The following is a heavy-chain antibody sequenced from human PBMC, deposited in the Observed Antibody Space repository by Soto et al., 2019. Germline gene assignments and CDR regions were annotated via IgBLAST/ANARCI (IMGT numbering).Heavy chain of an antibody. J-gene: IGHJ4*02. Sequence: QVQLVESGGGVVQPGRSLRLSCAASGFTFSSYGMHWVRQAPGNGLEWVAVIWYDGSSKYYADSVKGRFTISRDHSKNPLYLQMISLRAEDTAVYYCARDLMTTVTYFYYWGQGTLVTVAS. D-gene: IGHD4-17*01. CDR3: ARDLMTTVTYFYY. CDR2: IWYDGSSK. CDR1: GFTFSSYG. V-gene: IGHV3-33*01.